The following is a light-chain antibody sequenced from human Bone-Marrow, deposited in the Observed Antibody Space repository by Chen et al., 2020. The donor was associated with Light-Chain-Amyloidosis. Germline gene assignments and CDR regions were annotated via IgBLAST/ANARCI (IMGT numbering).Light chain of an antibody. CDR3: QHYDLYSSLT. CDR2: DAS. Sequence: DIQMTQSPSTLSASVGDRVTITCRASQNINRWLAWYQQRPGKAPKLLIYDASTLQSGAPSRFSGSGSGTEFTLTINSLQPDDFATYYCQHYDLYSSLTLGGGTKVEIK. J-gene: IGKJ4*01. CDR1: QNINRW. V-gene: IGKV1-5*01.